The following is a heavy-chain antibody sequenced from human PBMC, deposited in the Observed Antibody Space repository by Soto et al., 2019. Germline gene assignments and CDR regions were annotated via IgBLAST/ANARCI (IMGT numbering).Heavy chain of an antibody. CDR1: GFTFTSYG. D-gene: IGHD1-1*01. Sequence: QVQLVQSGPDVKKPGASVKVSCNSSGFTFTSYGFSWVRQAPGEGLEWTGWVSAHNGYTTYAQKFLGRVTMTTDPSTNTVYMELRSLTSYDTAVYYCARAGTSVAVALCYSWGQGTLITVSS. V-gene: IGHV1-18*01. CDR2: VSAHNGYT. J-gene: IGHJ4*02. CDR3: ARAGTSVAVALCYS.